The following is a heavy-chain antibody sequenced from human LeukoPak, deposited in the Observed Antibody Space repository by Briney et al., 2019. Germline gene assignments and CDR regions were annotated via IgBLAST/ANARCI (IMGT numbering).Heavy chain of an antibody. CDR1: GYTFTGYY. V-gene: IGHV1-2*02. J-gene: IGHJ4*02. CDR2: INPNSGDT. D-gene: IGHD3-3*01. CDR3: ARGGRGYDDY. Sequence: GAAVKVSCKASGYTFTGYYMHWVRQAPGQGLEWMGWINPNSGDTNYAQKFQGRVTMTRDTSISTAYMGLSRLRSDDTAVYYCARGGRGYDDYWGQGTLVTVSS.